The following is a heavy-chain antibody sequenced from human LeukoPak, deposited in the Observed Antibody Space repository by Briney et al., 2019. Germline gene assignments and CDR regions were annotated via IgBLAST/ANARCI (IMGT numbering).Heavy chain of an antibody. CDR2: IYYSGST. V-gene: IGHV4-31*03. CDR3: ARGTMTTVTPNWFDP. D-gene: IGHD4-11*01. Sequence: PSETLSLTCTVSGGSISSGGYNWSWIRQHPGKGLECIGCIYYSGSTYYNPSLKSRVTISVDTSKNQFSLQLNYVTPEDTAVYYCARGTMTTVTPNWFDPWGQGTLVTVSS. J-gene: IGHJ5*02. CDR1: GGSISSGGYN.